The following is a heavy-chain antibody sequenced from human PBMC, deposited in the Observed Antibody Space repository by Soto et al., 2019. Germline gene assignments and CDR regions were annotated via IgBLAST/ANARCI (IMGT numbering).Heavy chain of an antibody. CDR2: IYHSGST. CDR1: GYSISSGYY. J-gene: IGHJ4*02. D-gene: IGHD2-8*01. CDR3: ARARYCTNGVCYTPSQYFDY. V-gene: IGHV4-38-2*01. Sequence: PSETLSLTCAVSGYSISSGYYWGWIRQPPGKGLEWIGSIYHSGSTYYNPSLKSRVTISVDTSKNQFSLKLSSVTAADTAVYYCARARYCTNGVCYTPSQYFDYWGQGXLVTVYS.